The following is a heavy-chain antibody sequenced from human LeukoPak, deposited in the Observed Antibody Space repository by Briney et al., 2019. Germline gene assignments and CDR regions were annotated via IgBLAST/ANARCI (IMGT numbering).Heavy chain of an antibody. CDR1: GFTFSNYM. CDR2: IKSDGITI. D-gene: IGHD1-20*01. CDR3: LRDLNWSLDQ. J-gene: IGHJ4*02. Sequence: GGSLRLTCAASGFTFSNYMMHWVRQTPGKGLVWISRIKSDGITITYADSVKGRFTISRDNAKNTLYLQMNSLRAEDTAVYYCLRDLNWSLDQWGQGTLVTVSS. V-gene: IGHV3-74*01.